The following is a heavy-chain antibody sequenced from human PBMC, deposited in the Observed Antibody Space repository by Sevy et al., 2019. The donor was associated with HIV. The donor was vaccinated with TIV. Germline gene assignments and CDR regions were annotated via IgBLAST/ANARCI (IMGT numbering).Heavy chain of an antibody. J-gene: IGHJ4*02. CDR2: IWFYGSNS. D-gene: IGHD4-17*01. V-gene: IGHV3-33*01. Sequence: GGSLRLSCAASGFSFSSYGMHWVRQAPGKGLEWVALIWFYGSNSYYADSVKGRFTISRDTSKNTVYLQMNSLRAEDTAVYYCARDHEFYDYGDYGPTFFPDYWGQGNLVTVSS. CDR3: ARDHEFYDYGDYGPTFFPDY. CDR1: GFSFSSYG.